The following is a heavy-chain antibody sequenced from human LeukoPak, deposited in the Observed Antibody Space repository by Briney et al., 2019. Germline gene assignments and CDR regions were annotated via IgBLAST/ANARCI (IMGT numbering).Heavy chain of an antibody. CDR1: GGSLSGYY. V-gene: IGHV4-34*01. CDR3: ARGHRHWFDP. CDR2: INHSGST. J-gene: IGHJ5*02. Sequence: PSETLSLTCAVYGGSLSGYYWSWIRQPPGKGLEWIGEINHSGSTNFKSSLKSRVTVSVDTSKNQFSLKLSSVTAADTAVYYCARGHRHWFDPWGQGTLVTVSS.